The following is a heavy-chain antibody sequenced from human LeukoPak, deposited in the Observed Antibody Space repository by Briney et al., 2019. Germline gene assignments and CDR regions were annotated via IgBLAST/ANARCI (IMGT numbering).Heavy chain of an antibody. CDR2: INHSGST. J-gene: IGHJ4*02. CDR1: GGSFSGYY. CDR3: ARGHDYGEPLG. V-gene: IGHV4-34*01. Sequence: SETLSLTCAVYGGSFSGYYWSWIRQPPGKGLEWIGEINHSGSTNYNPSLKSRVTISVDTSKNQFSLKLSSVTAADTAVYYCARGHDYGEPLGWGQGTLVTVSS. D-gene: IGHD4-17*01.